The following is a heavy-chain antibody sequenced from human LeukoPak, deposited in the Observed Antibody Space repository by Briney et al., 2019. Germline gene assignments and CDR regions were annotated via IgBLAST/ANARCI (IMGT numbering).Heavy chain of an antibody. D-gene: IGHD4-17*01. V-gene: IGHV3-23*01. CDR3: AIGKPYNYGDLNYFDY. Sequence: GGSLRLSCAASGFTFSSYAMSWVRQAPGKGLEWVSAISGSGGSTYYADSVKGRFTISRDNSKNTLYLQMNSLRAEDTAVYYCAIGKPYNYGDLNYFDYWGQGTLVTVSS. CDR2: ISGSGGST. J-gene: IGHJ4*02. CDR1: GFTFSSYA.